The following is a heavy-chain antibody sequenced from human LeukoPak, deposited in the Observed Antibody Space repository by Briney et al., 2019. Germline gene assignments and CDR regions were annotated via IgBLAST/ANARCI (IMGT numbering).Heavy chain of an antibody. V-gene: IGHV4-59*12. J-gene: IGHJ3*02. D-gene: IGHD3-10*01. CDR3: AKSNGYGLIDI. CDR1: GGSISSYY. Sequence: PPETLSLTCTVSGGSISSYYWSWIRQPPGKGLEWIGYIYYSGSTNYNPSLKSRVTISLDTSRNQFSLRLNSVTAADTAVYYCAKSNGYGLIDIWGQGTMVTVSS. CDR2: IYYSGST.